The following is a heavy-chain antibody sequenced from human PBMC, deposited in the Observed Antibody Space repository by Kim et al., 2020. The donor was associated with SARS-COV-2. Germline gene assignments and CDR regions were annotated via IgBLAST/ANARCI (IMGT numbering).Heavy chain of an antibody. CDR2: ISYDGSNK. D-gene: IGHD1-1*01. Sequence: GGSLRLSCAASGFTFSSYAMHWVRQAPGKGLEWVAVISYDGSNKYYADSVKGRFTISRDNSKNTLYLQMNSLRAEDTAVYYCAGNWNPDYWGQGTLVTVSS. J-gene: IGHJ4*02. CDR1: GFTFSSYA. CDR3: AGNWNPDY. V-gene: IGHV3-30*04.